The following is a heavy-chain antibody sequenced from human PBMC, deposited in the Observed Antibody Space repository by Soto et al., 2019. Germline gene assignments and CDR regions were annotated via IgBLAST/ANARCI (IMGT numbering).Heavy chain of an antibody. J-gene: IGHJ3*02. CDR3: VRVLKSIGWDNDVFDI. CDR1: GFSLSGYW. V-gene: IGHV3-74*01. Sequence: GGSLRLSCAASGFSLSGYWMHWVRQAPGKGLVWVSRIDTYGSATKYADSVEGRFSISKDNAENTLYLQMNNLRVDDTAVYYCVRVLKSIGWDNDVFDIWGQGTMVTVSS. D-gene: IGHD6-19*01. CDR2: IDTYGSAT.